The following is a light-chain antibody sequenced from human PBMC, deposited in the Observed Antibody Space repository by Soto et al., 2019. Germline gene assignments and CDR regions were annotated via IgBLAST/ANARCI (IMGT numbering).Light chain of an antibody. V-gene: IGKV3-20*01. J-gene: IGKJ1*01. CDR1: QSVSSSY. Sequence: IVLTQSPGTLSLSPGERATLSFRASQSVSSSYLAWYQQKPGQAPRLLIYGTSSRATGIPDRFSGSGSGTDFTLIITRLEPEDFAVYYCHQYGISPPRTFGQGTKVDI. CDR2: GTS. CDR3: HQYGISPPRT.